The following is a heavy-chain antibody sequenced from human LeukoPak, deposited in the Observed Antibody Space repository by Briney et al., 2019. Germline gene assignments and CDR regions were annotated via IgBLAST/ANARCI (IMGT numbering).Heavy chain of an antibody. CDR2: IYYGENT. CDR1: GGSISSGPYY. J-gene: IGHJ4*02. D-gene: IGHD3-22*01. V-gene: IGHV4-39*01. Sequence: NPSETLSLTCTVSGGSISSGPYYWGWIRQPPGKGLEWIGNIYYGENTYYNPSLKSRVTISIDTSKTQFYLKLSSLTAADTAVYYCARRDDSSGYHKIFDYWGPGTLVTVSS. CDR3: ARRDDSSGYHKIFDY.